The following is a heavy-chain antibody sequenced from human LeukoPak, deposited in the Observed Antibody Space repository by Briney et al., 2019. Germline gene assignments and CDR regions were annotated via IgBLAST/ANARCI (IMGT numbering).Heavy chain of an antibody. CDR2: INHNGNVN. CDR1: GFTFSSYW. CDR3: ARGGGLDV. D-gene: IGHD3-16*01. J-gene: IGHJ6*02. Sequence: PGGSLRLSCGASGFTFSSYWMNWCRQAPGKGLEWGASINHNGNVNYYVDSVKGRFTISRDNAKNSLYLQMSNLRAEDTAVYFCARGGGLDVWGQGATVTVSS. V-gene: IGHV3-7*03.